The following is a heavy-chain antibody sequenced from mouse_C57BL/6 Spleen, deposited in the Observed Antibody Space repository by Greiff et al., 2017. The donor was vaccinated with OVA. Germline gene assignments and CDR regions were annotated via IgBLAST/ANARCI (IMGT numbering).Heavy chain of an antibody. V-gene: IGHV1-69*01. CDR3: ARGITTVEGYFDV. CDR1: GYTFTSYW. D-gene: IGHD1-1*01. CDR2: IDPSDIYT. J-gene: IGHJ1*03. Sequence: QVQLQQPGAELVMPGASVKLSCKASGYTFTSYWIHWVKPRPGPGLEWIGEIDPSDIYTNYNQKFKGKSTLTVDKSSSTAYMQLSSLTSEDSAVYYCARGITTVEGYFDVWGTGTTVTVSS.